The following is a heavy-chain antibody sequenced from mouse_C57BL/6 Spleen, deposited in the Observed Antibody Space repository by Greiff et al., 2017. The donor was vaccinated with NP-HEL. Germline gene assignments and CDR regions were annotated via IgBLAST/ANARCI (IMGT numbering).Heavy chain of an antibody. CDR1: GFTFSDYG. CDR2: ISSGSSTI. CDR3: ASNLFAY. J-gene: IGHJ3*01. V-gene: IGHV5-17*01. Sequence: EVHLVESGGGLVKPGGSLKLSCAASGFTFSDYGMHWVRQAPEKGLEWVAYISSGSSTIYYADTVMGRFTLSRDNAKITLFLQMTSLRAEDTAMYYCASNLFAYWGQGTLVTVSA. D-gene: IGHD1-3*01.